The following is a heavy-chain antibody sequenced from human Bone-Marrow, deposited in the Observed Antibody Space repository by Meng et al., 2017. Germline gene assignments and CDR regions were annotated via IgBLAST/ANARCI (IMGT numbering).Heavy chain of an antibody. D-gene: IGHD6-19*01. J-gene: IGHJ5*02. CDR2: INHIGF. V-gene: IGHV4-34*01. Sequence: QVQRQQWGAGLLKPSETLSLTCAVYGGSFSGYSWTWIRQTPGKGLEWIGEINHIGFKYNPSLKSRVTISVDTSKNQFSLKLSSVTAADTAVYYCASSGLAYLSGVWFDPWGQGTLVTVSS. CDR3: ASSGLAYLSGVWFDP. CDR1: GGSFSGYS.